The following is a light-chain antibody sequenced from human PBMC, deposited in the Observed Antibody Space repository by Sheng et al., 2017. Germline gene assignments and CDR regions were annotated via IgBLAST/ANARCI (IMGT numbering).Light chain of an antibody. J-gene: IGLJ3*02. CDR3: QSYDRSLTVWV. Sequence: QSVLTQPPSVSGAPGQRVTISCSGDRSNIGAGYDVHWYQQLPKAAPKLLIYGDENRPLGVPDRFSGSKSGASASLAITGLQAEDEADYYCQSYDRSLTVWVFGGGTKLTVL. CDR2: GDE. CDR1: RSNIGAGYD. V-gene: IGLV1-40*01.